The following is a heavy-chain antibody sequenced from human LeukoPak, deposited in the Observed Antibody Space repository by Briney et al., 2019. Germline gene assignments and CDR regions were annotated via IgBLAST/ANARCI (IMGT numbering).Heavy chain of an antibody. J-gene: IGHJ6*02. CDR2: ISYDGSNK. D-gene: IGHD2-2*02. CDR1: GFTFSSYA. CDR3: ARDLPGYCSSTSCYTGYGMDV. V-gene: IGHV3-30-3*01. Sequence: GGSLRLSCAASGFTFSSYAMHWGRQAPGKGLEWVAVISYDGSNKYYADSVKGRFTISRDNSKNTLYLQMNSLRAEDTAVYYCARDLPGYCSSTSCYTGYGMDVWGQGTTVTVSS.